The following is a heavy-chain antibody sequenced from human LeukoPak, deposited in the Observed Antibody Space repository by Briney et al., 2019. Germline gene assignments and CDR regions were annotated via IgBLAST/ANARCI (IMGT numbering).Heavy chain of an antibody. Sequence: GGSLRLSCAASGFTFSNYAMSWIRQAPGKGLEWVSYISSSTYTNYADSVKGRFTISRDNAKNSMYLQMNSLRAEDTAVYYCARDLSTVASYGMDVWGQGTTVTVSS. CDR2: ISSSTYT. D-gene: IGHD4-23*01. V-gene: IGHV3-11*05. CDR3: ARDLSTVASYGMDV. CDR1: GFTFSNYA. J-gene: IGHJ6*02.